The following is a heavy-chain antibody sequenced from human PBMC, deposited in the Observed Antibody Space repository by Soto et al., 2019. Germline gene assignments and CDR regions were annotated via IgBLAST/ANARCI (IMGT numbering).Heavy chain of an antibody. Sequence: PGGSLRLSCAASGFTFSSYAMSWVRQAPGKGLEWVSAISGSGGSTYYADSVKGRFTISRDNSKNTLYLQMNSLRAEDTAVYYCAKDLGFLEWLSPPSDGMDVWGQGTTVTVYS. D-gene: IGHD3-3*02. CDR3: AKDLGFLEWLSPPSDGMDV. V-gene: IGHV3-23*01. J-gene: IGHJ6*02. CDR1: GFTFSSYA. CDR2: ISGSGGST.